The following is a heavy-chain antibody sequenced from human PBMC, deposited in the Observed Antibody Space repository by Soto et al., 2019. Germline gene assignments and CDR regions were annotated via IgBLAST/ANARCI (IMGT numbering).Heavy chain of an antibody. CDR2: IYYSGST. D-gene: IGHD5-12*01. Sequence: SDTLSPTCTVPGGSISSGGYYWSWIRQHPGKGLEWIGYIYYSGSTYYNPSLKSRVTISVDTSKNQFSLKLSSVAAADTAVYYCARRDGYNYELDYWGQGTLVTVSS. V-gene: IGHV4-31*03. J-gene: IGHJ4*02. CDR1: GGSISSGGYY. CDR3: ARRDGYNYELDY.